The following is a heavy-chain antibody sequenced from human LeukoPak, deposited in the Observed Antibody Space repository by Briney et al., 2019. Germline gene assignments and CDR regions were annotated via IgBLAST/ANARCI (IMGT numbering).Heavy chain of an antibody. V-gene: IGHV3-23*01. Sequence: PGGSLRLSCAASEFAFSNFAMTWVRQAPGKGLEWVSSISSSGSFTYYGDSVKGRFTISRDNSKNTVSVQMNSLRAEDTAVYFCAKGVTAKSIDAFDIWGQGTMVTASS. J-gene: IGHJ3*02. CDR2: ISSSGSFT. CDR1: EFAFSNFA. CDR3: AKGVTAKSIDAFDI. D-gene: IGHD2-21*02.